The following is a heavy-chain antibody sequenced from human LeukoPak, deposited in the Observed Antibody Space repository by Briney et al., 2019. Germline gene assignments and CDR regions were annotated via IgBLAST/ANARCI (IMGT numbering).Heavy chain of an antibody. CDR1: GFTFSGYW. V-gene: IGHV3-7*01. J-gene: IGHJ4*02. Sequence: GGSLRLSCAASGFTFSGYWMSWVRQAPGKGLEWVANIKQDGSEKYYVDSVRGRFTISRDNAKNSLYLQMNSLRAEDTAVYYCARDEGSFDYWGQGTLVTVSS. D-gene: IGHD2-15*01. CDR2: IKQDGSEK. CDR3: ARDEGSFDY.